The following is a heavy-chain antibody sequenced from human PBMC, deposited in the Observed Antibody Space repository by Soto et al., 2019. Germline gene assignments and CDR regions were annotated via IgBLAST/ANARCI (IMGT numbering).Heavy chain of an antibody. Sequence: PGGSLRLSCAASGFTFSSYAMSWVRQAPGKGLEWVSAISGSGGSTYYADSVKGRFTISRDNSKNTLYLQMNSLRAEDTAVYYCAKDFVVPAAIGGDWFDPWGQGTLVTVSS. D-gene: IGHD2-2*01. V-gene: IGHV3-23*01. CDR1: GFTFSSYA. CDR2: ISGSGGST. CDR3: AKDFVVPAAIGGDWFDP. J-gene: IGHJ5*02.